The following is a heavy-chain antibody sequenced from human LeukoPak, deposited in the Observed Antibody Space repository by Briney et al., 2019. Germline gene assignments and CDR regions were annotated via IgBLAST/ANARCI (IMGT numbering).Heavy chain of an antibody. V-gene: IGHV4-39*01. CDR1: GGSISSSSYY. D-gene: IGHD3-10*01. CDR2: IYYSGST. J-gene: IGHJ5*02. Sequence: SETLSLTCTVSGGSISSSSYYWGWIRQPPGKGLKWIGSIYYSGSTYYNPPLKSRVTISVDTSKNQFSLKSSSATAADTAVYYCARLCWFRELRSHNWFDPWGQGTLVTVSS. CDR3: ARLCWFRELRSHNWFDP.